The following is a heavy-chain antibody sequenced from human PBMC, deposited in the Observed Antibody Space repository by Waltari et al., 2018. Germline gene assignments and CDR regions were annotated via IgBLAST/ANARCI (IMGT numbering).Heavy chain of an antibody. CDR2: MNPNSGNT. Sequence: QVQLVQSGAEVKKPGASVKVYCKASGYTFTSYDINWVRQATGQGLGWMGWMNPNSGNTGYAQKFQGRVTMTRNTSISTAYMELSSLRSEDTAVYYCASKWYSSSHDAFDIWGQGTMVTVSS. CDR3: ASKWYSSSHDAFDI. CDR1: GYTFTSYD. V-gene: IGHV1-8*01. D-gene: IGHD6-6*01. J-gene: IGHJ3*02.